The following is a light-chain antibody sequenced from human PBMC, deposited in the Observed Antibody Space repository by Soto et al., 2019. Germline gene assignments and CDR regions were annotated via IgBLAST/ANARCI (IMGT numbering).Light chain of an antibody. CDR3: QQYSSSGT. J-gene: IGKJ1*01. Sequence: VLSPSKGTLTLASGERATLSCRASQSVSSSYVAWYQQKPGQAPMLLIYGASNRATGIPDRFSGSGSGTDFTLTISRLEPEYSAVYYCQQYSSSGTFGQGTKVDI. V-gene: IGKV3-20*01. CDR1: QSVSSSY. CDR2: GAS.